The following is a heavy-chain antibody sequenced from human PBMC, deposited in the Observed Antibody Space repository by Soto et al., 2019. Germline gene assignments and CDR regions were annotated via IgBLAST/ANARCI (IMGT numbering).Heavy chain of an antibody. J-gene: IGHJ6*02. CDR1: GYTFTGYY. D-gene: IGHD6-13*01. CDR2: INPNRGGT. CDR3: ARNAKYSSSWYYYYYGMDV. V-gene: IGHV1-2*02. Sequence: QVQLVQSGAEVKKPGASVKVSCKASGYTFTGYYMHWGRQAPGQGLEWMGWINPNRGGTNYAQKLQGRVTMTRETSISTAYMELSRLRSDDTAVYYCARNAKYSSSWYYYYYGMDVWGQGTTVTVSS.